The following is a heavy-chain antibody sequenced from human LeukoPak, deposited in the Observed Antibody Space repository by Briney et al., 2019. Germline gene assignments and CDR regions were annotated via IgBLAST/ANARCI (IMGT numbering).Heavy chain of an antibody. J-gene: IGHJ3*02. D-gene: IGHD3-22*01. CDR1: GGSISSYY. CDR3: ASHYPYYYDSSGYAFDI. V-gene: IGHV4-59*08. CDR2: IYYSGST. Sequence: SETLSLTCTVSGGSISSYYWSWIRQPPGKGLEWIGYIYYSGSTNYNPSLKSRVTISVDTSKNQFSLKLSSVTAADTAVYYCASHYPYYYDSSGYAFDIWGQGTMVTVSS.